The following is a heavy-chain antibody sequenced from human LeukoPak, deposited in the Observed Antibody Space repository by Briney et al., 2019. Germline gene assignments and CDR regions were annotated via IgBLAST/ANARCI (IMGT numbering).Heavy chain of an antibody. CDR3: ARAPYDFWSAVHCDF. CDR2: MTSSNSSNSI. J-gene: IGHJ4*02. V-gene: IGHV3-21*01. Sequence: PGVSLRLLCAASRFTFSRYSMNWVRQATGKGLEGVSFMTSSNSSNSIYYADSVKGRFTISRDNSKSSLYLQMNSLRAEDTAVYYCARAPYDFWSAVHCDFWGQGTLVTVSS. CDR1: RFTFSRYS. D-gene: IGHD3-3*01.